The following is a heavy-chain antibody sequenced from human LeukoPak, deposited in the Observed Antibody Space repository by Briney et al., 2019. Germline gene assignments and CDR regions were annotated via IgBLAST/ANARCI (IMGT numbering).Heavy chain of an antibody. CDR1: GYTFPSYG. D-gene: IGHD5-12*01. CDR3: ARRSDIVATIDFDY. J-gene: IGHJ4*02. V-gene: IGHV1-18*01. CDR2: ISAYNGNT. Sequence: GSVKVSCKASGYTFPSYGISWVRQAPGQGREWMGWISAYNGNTNYAQKLQGRVTMTTDTSTSTAYMELRSLRSDDTAVYYCARRSDIVATIDFDYWGQGTLVTVSS.